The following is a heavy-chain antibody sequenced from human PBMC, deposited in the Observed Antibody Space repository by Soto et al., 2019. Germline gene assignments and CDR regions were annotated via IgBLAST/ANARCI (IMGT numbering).Heavy chain of an antibody. V-gene: IGHV3-21*01. J-gene: IGHJ4*02. CDR3: ARDTRAGPDY. Sequence: GGSLRLSCAASGFTFSAYNMSWVRQAPGKGLEWVSSISGSSSYISYADSVKGRFTISRDNAENSLYLQMNSLRAEDTAVYYCARDTRAGPDYWGQGTLVTVS. CDR1: GFTFSAYN. CDR2: ISGSSSYI. D-gene: IGHD6-19*01.